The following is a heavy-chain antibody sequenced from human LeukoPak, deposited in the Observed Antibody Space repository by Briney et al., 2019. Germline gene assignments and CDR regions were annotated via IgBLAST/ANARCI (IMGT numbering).Heavy chain of an antibody. Sequence: SETLSLTCTVSGGSISSGDYYWSWLRQPPGTGLEWIGYIYYSGSTYYNPSLKSRVTISVDTSKNQFSLKLSSVTAADTAVYYCARGGYYGSGSYWGTFDYWGQGTLVTVSS. CDR2: IYYSGST. V-gene: IGHV4-30-4*01. D-gene: IGHD3-10*01. CDR1: GGSISSGDYY. CDR3: ARGGYYGSGSYWGTFDY. J-gene: IGHJ4*02.